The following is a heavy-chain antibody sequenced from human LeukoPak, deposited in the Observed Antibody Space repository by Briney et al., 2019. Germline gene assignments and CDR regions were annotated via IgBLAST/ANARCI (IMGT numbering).Heavy chain of an antibody. J-gene: IGHJ3*02. CDR1: GFTFSSYS. Sequence: GGSLRLSRAASGFTFSSYSVNWVRQAPGKGLEWVSSISSSSSYIYYADSVKGRFTISRDNAKNSLYLQMNSLRAEDTAVYYCARLYSSSWYSAFDIWGQGTMVTVSS. V-gene: IGHV3-21*01. CDR3: ARLYSSSWYSAFDI. CDR2: ISSSSSYI. D-gene: IGHD6-13*01.